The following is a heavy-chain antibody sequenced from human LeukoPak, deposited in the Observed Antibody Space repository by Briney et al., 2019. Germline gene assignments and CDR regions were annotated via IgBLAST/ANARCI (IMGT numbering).Heavy chain of an antibody. Sequence: GGSLRLSCTASGFTFGDYAMSWVRQAPGKGLEWVGFIRSKAYGGTTEYAASVKGRFTISRDDSKSIAYLQMNSLKTEDTAVYYCTRDVLEPTHYYYYMDVWGKGTTVTVSS. CDR2: IRSKAYGGTT. D-gene: IGHD1-14*01. J-gene: IGHJ6*03. V-gene: IGHV3-49*04. CDR3: TRDVLEPTHYYYYMDV. CDR1: GFTFGDYA.